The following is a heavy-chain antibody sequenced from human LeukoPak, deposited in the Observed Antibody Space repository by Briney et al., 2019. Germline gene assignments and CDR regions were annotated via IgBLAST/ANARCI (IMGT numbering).Heavy chain of an antibody. J-gene: IGHJ4*02. CDR2: IDYSGTT. V-gene: IGHV4-39*07. CDR1: GGSISSSSYY. Sequence: PSETLSLTCTVSGGSISSSSYYWGWIRQPPGKGLEWIGSIDYSGTTYYNPSLRSRVTISVDTSKNQFSLKLSSVTAADTAVYYCARDRLAVAGTLTADYWGQGTLVTVSS. CDR3: ARDRLAVAGTLTADY. D-gene: IGHD6-19*01.